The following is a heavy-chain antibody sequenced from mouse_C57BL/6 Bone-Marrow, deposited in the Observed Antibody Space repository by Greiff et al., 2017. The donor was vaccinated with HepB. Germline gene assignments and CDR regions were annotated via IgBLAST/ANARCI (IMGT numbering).Heavy chain of an antibody. CDR2: IYPRDGST. CDR3: ARGISFDV. V-gene: IGHV1-85*01. CDR1: GYTFPSYD. Sequence: VKLMESGPELVKPGASVKLSCKASGYTFPSYDINWVKQRPGQGLEWIGWIYPRDGSTKYNEKFKGKATLTVDTSSSTAYMELHSLTSEDSAVYFWARGISFDVWGTGTTVTVSS. J-gene: IGHJ1*03.